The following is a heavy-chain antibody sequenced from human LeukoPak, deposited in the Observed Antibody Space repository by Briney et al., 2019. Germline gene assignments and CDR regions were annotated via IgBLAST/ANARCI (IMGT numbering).Heavy chain of an antibody. Sequence: GGSLRLSCAASGFTFSSYAVSWVRQAPGKGLEWVSVISGSGGSTSYADSVKGRFTISRDNAKNSLYLQMNSLRAEDTALYYCAKGVTMVRAPRFDPWGQGTLVTVSS. CDR3: AKGVTMVRAPRFDP. V-gene: IGHV3-23*01. J-gene: IGHJ5*02. D-gene: IGHD3-10*01. CDR1: GFTFSSYA. CDR2: ISGSGGST.